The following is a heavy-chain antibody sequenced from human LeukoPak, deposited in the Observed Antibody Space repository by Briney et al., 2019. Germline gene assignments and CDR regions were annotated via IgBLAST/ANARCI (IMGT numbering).Heavy chain of an antibody. CDR1: GFTFSNYA. Sequence: GRSLRLSCATSGFTFSNYAMHWVRQAPGKGLEWVALISYDGNNEYYADSVKGRFTISRDSSKNTLYLQMNGLRAEDTAVYFCARDLIKYSSSPDAFDIWGQGTMVTVSS. V-gene: IGHV3-30-3*01. J-gene: IGHJ3*02. CDR3: ARDLIKYSSSPDAFDI. CDR2: ISYDGNNE. D-gene: IGHD6-6*01.